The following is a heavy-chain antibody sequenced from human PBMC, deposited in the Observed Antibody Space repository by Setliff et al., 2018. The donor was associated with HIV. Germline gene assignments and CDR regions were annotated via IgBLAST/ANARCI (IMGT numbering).Heavy chain of an antibody. J-gene: IGHJ4*02. D-gene: IGHD6-19*01. CDR1: GGSFSGYY. Sequence: PSETLSLTCAIYGGSFSGYYWTWIRQPPGKGLVWIGEINHSGSTNYNPSLKSRVTISIDTFKNQFSLNMSSVTAADTAVYYCARGKQWLPHVYWGQGTLVTVSS. CDR3: ARGKQWLPHVY. CDR2: INHSGST. V-gene: IGHV4-34*01.